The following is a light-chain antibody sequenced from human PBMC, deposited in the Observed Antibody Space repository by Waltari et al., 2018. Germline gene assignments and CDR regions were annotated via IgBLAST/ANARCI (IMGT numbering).Light chain of an antibody. J-gene: IGLJ3*02. Sequence: QSALIQPASVSGSPGQSITMSCTETNSDVGSYNLVSWYQQHPGKAPKLMLYEGNKRPSGVSYRCSGSKSGNTASLTISGLQADDEADYYCSSYAGSSSPRVFGGGTKLTVL. CDR2: EGN. V-gene: IGLV2-23*01. CDR3: SSYAGSSSPRV. CDR1: NSDVGSYNL.